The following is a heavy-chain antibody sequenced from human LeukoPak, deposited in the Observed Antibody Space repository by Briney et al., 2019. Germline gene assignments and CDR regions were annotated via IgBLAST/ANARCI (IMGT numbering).Heavy chain of an antibody. CDR2: IGGSGGST. CDR3: AKAYSNSWYYYFDY. J-gene: IGHJ4*02. Sequence: GGSLRLSCAASGFTFSTYGMTWVRQAPGKGLEWVSAIGGSGGSTYYADSVKGRFTISRDSSKNTLYLQMNSLRAEDTAIYYCAKAYSNSWYYYFDYWGQGTLVTVSS. V-gene: IGHV3-23*01. CDR1: GFTFSTYG. D-gene: IGHD6-13*01.